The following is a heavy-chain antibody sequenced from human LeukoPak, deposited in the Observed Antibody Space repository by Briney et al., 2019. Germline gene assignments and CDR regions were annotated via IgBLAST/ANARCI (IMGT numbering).Heavy chain of an antibody. Sequence: AGGSLRLSCAASGFTFNRHAMHWVRQAPGKGLEWVAVISYDKSYKEYTDSVKGRFTISRDNSRNTLFLEMNSLRTEETAIYYYARSLTGYDAFDIWGQGTRVTVSS. J-gene: IGHJ3*02. V-gene: IGHV3-30*04. CDR2: ISYDKSYK. CDR1: GFTFNRHA. CDR3: ARSLTGYDAFDI. D-gene: IGHD3-9*01.